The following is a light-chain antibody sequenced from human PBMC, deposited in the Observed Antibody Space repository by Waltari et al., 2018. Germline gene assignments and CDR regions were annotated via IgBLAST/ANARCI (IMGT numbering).Light chain of an antibody. V-gene: IGLV1-44*01. CDR3: ATWDDSLNGQL. J-gene: IGLJ2*01. CDR2: SND. CDR1: SSHLGTNH. Sequence: QSVLPHLPSASATPAQSVTISRSGSSSHLGTNHANQDQQLPGAARKLLRYSNDQPHSGVPDRFSGSQSGTSASLGISGLQSEDEADYYCATWDDSLNGQLFGGGTKLTVL.